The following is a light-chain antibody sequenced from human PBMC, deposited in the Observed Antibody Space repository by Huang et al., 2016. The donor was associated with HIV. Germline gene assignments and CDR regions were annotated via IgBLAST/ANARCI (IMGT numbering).Light chain of an antibody. CDR2: AAS. Sequence: EIVLTQSPGTLSLSPGERATLYCRASKAIRSIHLAWYQHKSGQAPRLLIYAASSRATGIPDRFSGSGSWSGTDFTLTINRLEPEDSAVYYCQQYGNSPLFTFGQGTNLEIK. J-gene: IGKJ2*01. CDR3: QQYGNSPLFT. CDR1: KAIRSIH. V-gene: IGKV3-20*01.